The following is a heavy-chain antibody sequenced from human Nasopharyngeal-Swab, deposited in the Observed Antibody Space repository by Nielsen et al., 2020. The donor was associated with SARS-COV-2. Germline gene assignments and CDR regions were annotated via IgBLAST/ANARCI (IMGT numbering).Heavy chain of an antibody. CDR3: ARGDSSSSTGVDY. V-gene: IGHV3-30-3*01. CDR2: ISYDGSNK. D-gene: IGHD6-6*01. Sequence: PWKGLEWVAVISYDGSNKYYADSVKGRFTISRDNSKNTLYLQMNSLRAEDTAVYYCARGDSSSSTGVDYWGQGTLVTVSS. J-gene: IGHJ4*02.